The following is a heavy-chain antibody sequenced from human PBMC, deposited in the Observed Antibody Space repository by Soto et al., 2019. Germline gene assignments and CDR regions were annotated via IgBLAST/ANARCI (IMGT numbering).Heavy chain of an antibody. CDR3: ARSSVRGWSY. CDR2: ITHSGST. V-gene: IGHV4-34*01. Sequence: SETLSLTCAVYGGSFSGYYWTWIRQPPGKGLEWIGEITHSGSTNYNPSLKSRVTISVDTSKHQFSLNLNSVTAADTDVYYCARSSVRGWSYWGQGTLVTVXS. CDR1: GGSFSGYY. J-gene: IGHJ4*02. D-gene: IGHD3-22*01.